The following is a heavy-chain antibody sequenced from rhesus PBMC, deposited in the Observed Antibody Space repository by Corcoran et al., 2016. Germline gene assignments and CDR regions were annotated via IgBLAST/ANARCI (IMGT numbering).Heavy chain of an antibody. V-gene: IGHV4-165*01. D-gene: IGHD3-3*01. CDR3: AILRYYNIWTGYYDGLDS. Sequence: QVQLQQWGEGLVKPSETLSLTCAVYGGSVSGYWWGWIRQPPGKGLVWFGAIRSGGSTTYTPPPKSGVTISIDTAKNQFSLKLSSVTAADTAVYYCAILRYYNIWTGYYDGLDSWGQGVVVTVSS. CDR1: GGSVSGYW. J-gene: IGHJ6*01. CDR2: IRSGGST.